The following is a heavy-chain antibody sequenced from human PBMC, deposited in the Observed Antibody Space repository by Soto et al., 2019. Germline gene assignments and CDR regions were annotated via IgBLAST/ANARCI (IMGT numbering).Heavy chain of an antibody. CDR1: GFSLSTSGVG. D-gene: IGHD6-19*01. J-gene: IGHJ4*02. Sequence: QITLKESGPTLVKPTQTLTLTCTFSGFSLSTSGVGVGWIRQPPGKALEWLALIYWDDDKRYSPSLKSRLTITKDTSKNQVVLTMTNMDPVDTATYDFAHETGYSSGWPFDYWGQGTLVTVSS. CDR2: IYWDDDK. V-gene: IGHV2-5*02. CDR3: AHETGYSSGWPFDY.